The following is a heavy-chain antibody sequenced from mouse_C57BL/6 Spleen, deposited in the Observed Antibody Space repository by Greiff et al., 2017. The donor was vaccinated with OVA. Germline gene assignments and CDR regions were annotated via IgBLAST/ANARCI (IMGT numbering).Heavy chain of an antibody. V-gene: IGHV1-54*01. J-gene: IGHJ2*01. CDR2: INPGSGGT. CDR3: ARSRTGTFDY. Sequence: VQRVESGAELVRPGTSVKVSCKASGYAFTNYLIEWVKQRPGQGLEWIGVINPGSGGTNYNEKFKGKATLAADKSSSTAYMQLSSLTSEDSAVYFCARSRTGTFDYWGQGTTLTVSS. CDR1: GYAFTNYL. D-gene: IGHD4-1*01.